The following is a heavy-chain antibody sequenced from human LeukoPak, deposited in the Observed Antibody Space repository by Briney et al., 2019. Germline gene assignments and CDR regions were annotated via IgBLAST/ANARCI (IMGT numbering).Heavy chain of an antibody. Sequence: PAGSLRLSCAASGFTFNTYSMNWARQAPAKGLEWVSSIDSSSCYMFYADSVKGRFTISRDNAKNSLYLQMNSLRAEDTAVYYCARDKVAAGYYFDYWGQGTLVTVSS. CDR1: GFTFNTYS. CDR2: IDSSSCYM. D-gene: IGHD6-13*01. CDR3: ARDKVAAGYYFDY. V-gene: IGHV3-21*01. J-gene: IGHJ4*02.